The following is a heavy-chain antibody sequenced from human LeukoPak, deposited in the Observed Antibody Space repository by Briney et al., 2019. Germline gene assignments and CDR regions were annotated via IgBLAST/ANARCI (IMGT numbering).Heavy chain of an antibody. CDR3: AAWDNYYYYMDV. V-gene: IGHV3-9*01. CDR1: GFTFDDYA. CDR2: ISWNSGSI. J-gene: IGHJ6*03. D-gene: IGHD1-26*01. Sequence: PGGSLRLSCAASGFTFDDYAMHWVRQAPGKGLEWVSGISWNSGSIGYADSVKGRFTISGDNAKNSLYLQMNSLRAEDTALYYCAAWDNYYYYMDVWGKGTTVTVSS.